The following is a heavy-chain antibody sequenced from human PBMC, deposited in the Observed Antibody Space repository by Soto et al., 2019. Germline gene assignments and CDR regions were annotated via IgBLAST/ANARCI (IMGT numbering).Heavy chain of an antibody. V-gene: IGHV3-43*01. J-gene: IGHJ6*02. CDR3: EKENFVVVPRYGMDV. CDR1: GFTFDDYT. CDR2: ISWDGGST. Sequence: EVQLVESGGVVVQPGGSLRLSCAASGFTFDDYTMHWVRQAPGKGLEWVSIISWDGGSTYYADSVKGRFTISRDNSKNSRYLQMNSLTPEDTALYYCEKENFVVVPRYGMDVWGQGTTVTVSS. D-gene: IGHD2-2*01.